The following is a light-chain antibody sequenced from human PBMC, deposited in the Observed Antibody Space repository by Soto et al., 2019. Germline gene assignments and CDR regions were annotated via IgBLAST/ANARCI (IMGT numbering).Light chain of an antibody. CDR1: QTVSSSY. CDR2: GAS. Sequence: EIVFTQSPSTLSLSPCERSTLSCRASQTVSSSYLAWYQQNPGQAPRLLIYGASSRATGIPDRFSGSGSGTDFTLTISRLEPEDFAVYYCQQYGSSLFTFGGGTKVDI. J-gene: IGKJ4*01. CDR3: QQYGSSLFT. V-gene: IGKV3-20*01.